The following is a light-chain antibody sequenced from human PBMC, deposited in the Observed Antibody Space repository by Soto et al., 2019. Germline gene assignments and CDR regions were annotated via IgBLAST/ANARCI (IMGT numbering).Light chain of an antibody. V-gene: IGLV2-23*02. CDR2: EVT. Sequence: QSALTQPASVSGSPGQSITVSCTGTSSDVGSYNLVSWYQQHPGKGPKLIIFEVTKRPSGVSNRFSGSKSGNTASLTISGLQAEDEADYSCCSYTGSDSYVFGTGTKLTVL. CDR3: CSYTGSDSYV. CDR1: SSDVGSYNL. J-gene: IGLJ1*01.